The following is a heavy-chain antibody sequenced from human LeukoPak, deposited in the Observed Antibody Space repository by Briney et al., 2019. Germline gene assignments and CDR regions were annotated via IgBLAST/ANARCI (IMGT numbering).Heavy chain of an antibody. CDR2: IYYSGST. V-gene: IGHV4-31*03. CDR3: ARDSGIAAAGTWFDP. CDR1: GGSISSGGYY. D-gene: IGHD6-13*01. J-gene: IGHJ5*02. Sequence: SQTLSLTCTVSGGSISSGGYYWSWIRQHPGKGLEWIGYIYYSGSTYYNPSLKSRVTMSVDTSKNQFSLKLSSVTAADTAVYYCARDSGIAAAGTWFDPWGQGTLVTVSS.